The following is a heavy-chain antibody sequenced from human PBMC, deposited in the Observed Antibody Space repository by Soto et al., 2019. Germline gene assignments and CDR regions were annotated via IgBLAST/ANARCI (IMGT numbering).Heavy chain of an antibody. J-gene: IGHJ6*02. CDR3: AKDWGGSSSWYYYYYGMDV. CDR1: GFTFSSYG. CDR2: ISYDGSNK. Sequence: QVQLVESGGGVVQPGRSLRLSCAASGFTFSSYGMHWVRQAPGKGLEWVAVISYDGSNKYYADSVKGRFTISRDNSKNTLYLQMNSLRAEDTAVYYCAKDWGGSSSWYYYYYGMDVWGQGTTVTVSS. D-gene: IGHD6-13*01. V-gene: IGHV3-30*18.